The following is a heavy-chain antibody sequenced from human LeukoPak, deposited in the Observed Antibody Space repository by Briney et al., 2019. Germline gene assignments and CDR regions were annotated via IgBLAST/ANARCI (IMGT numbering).Heavy chain of an antibody. Sequence: SETLSLTCAVYGGSFGGYYWSWIRQPPGKGLEWIGEINHSGSTNYNPSLKSRVTISVDTSKNQFSLKLSSVTAADTAVYYCARVGGGVAVAGTTRWFDPWGQGTLVTVSS. V-gene: IGHV4-34*01. CDR3: ARVGGGVAVAGTTRWFDP. CDR2: INHSGST. CDR1: GGSFGGYY. D-gene: IGHD6-19*01. J-gene: IGHJ5*02.